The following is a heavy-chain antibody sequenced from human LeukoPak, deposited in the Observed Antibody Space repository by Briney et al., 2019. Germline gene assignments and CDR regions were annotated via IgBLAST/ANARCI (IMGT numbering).Heavy chain of an antibody. V-gene: IGHV3-30*18. CDR1: GFTFSSYG. J-gene: IGHJ4*02. Sequence: GSLRLSCAASGFTFSSYGMHWVRQAPGKGLEWVAVISYDGSNKYYADSVKGRFTISRDNSKNTLYLQMNSLRAEDTAVYYCAKEGYSSSWYLFDYWGQGTLVTVSS. CDR2: ISYDGSNK. CDR3: AKEGYSSSWYLFDY. D-gene: IGHD6-13*01.